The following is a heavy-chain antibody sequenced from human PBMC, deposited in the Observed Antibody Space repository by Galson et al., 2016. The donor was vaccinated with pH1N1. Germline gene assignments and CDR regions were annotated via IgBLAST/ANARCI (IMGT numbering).Heavy chain of an antibody. CDR3: ARDYDGNGYRQGDYFDS. CDR2: SVPIFENV. CDR1: GVTFSNNG. D-gene: IGHD3-16*02. Sequence: SCKASGVTFSNNGFSWVRQAPGRGLEWIGRSVPIFENVVYAQNFQGRVTLTADKSTNTVDMVLNNLTSEDTAIYYCARDYDGNGYRQGDYFDSWGQGTLVTVSS. V-gene: IGHV1-69*04. J-gene: IGHJ4*02.